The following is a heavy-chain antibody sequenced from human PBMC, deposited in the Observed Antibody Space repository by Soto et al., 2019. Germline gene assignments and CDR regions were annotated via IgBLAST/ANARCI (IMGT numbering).Heavy chain of an antibody. CDR1: GFTFSSYA. Sequence: QVQLVESGGGVVQPGRSLRLSCAASGFTFSSYAMHWVRQAPGKGLEWVAVISYDGSNKYYADSVKGRFTISRDNSKNTLYQQMNSLRAEDTAVYYCARESSGWDAFDIWGQGTMVTVSS. D-gene: IGHD6-19*01. CDR2: ISYDGSNK. CDR3: ARESSGWDAFDI. J-gene: IGHJ3*02. V-gene: IGHV3-30-3*01.